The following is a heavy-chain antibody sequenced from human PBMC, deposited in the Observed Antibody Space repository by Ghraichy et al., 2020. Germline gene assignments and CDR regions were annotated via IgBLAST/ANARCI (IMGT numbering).Heavy chain of an antibody. Sequence: LSLTCTVSGGSISSTNFYWGWVRQPPGKGLEWILTFYYSGNTYYNPSLQSRVTISVDTSKNQFSLNLNSVTAADTAVYFCARRNYPYYFDYWGQGTLVTVSS. D-gene: IGHD3-16*02. CDR3: ARRNYPYYFDY. CDR1: GGSISSTNFY. J-gene: IGHJ4*02. CDR2: FYYSGNT. V-gene: IGHV4-39*01.